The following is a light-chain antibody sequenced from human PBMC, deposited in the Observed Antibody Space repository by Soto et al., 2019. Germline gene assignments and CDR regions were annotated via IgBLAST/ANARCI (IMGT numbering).Light chain of an antibody. CDR3: QSYYPGLRGSRV. V-gene: IGLV1-40*01. CDR1: SSNIGAGYD. J-gene: IGLJ1*01. CDR2: GNK. Sequence: QSVLTQPPSVSGAPGQTVTISCTGSSSNIGAGYDVHWYQQLPGTAPKLLIYGNKNRPPGVPDRFSGSRSDPSASLAITGLKADYEADYYFQSYYPGLRGSRVFGSGTKVTVL.